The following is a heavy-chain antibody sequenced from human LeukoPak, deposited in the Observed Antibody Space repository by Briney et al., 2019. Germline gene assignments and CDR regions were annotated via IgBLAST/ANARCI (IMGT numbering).Heavy chain of an antibody. V-gene: IGHV4-30-4*01. Sequence: SQTLSLTCTVSGGSISSGDYYWSWIRQPPGKGLECIGYIFYTGSTYYNPSLKSRVTISVDTSKNQFSLRLSSVTAADTAVYYCASLAYYSFDYWGQGTLVTVSS. CDR1: GGSISSGDYY. CDR3: ASLAYYSFDY. D-gene: IGHD2-21*01. CDR2: IFYTGST. J-gene: IGHJ4*02.